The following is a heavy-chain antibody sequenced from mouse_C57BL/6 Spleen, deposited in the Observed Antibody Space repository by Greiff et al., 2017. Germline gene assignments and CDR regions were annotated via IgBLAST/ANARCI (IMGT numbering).Heavy chain of an antibody. D-gene: IGHD3-1*01. CDR3: ARDRTGYLFDY. Sequence: QVQLQQSGAELVRPGASVKLSCKASGYTFTDYYINWVKQRPGQGLEWIARIYPGSGNTYYNEKFKGKATLTAEKSSSTAYMQLSSLTSEDSAVDFCARDRTGYLFDYWGQGTTLTVSS. CDR2: IYPGSGNT. CDR1: GYTFTDYY. V-gene: IGHV1-76*01. J-gene: IGHJ2*01.